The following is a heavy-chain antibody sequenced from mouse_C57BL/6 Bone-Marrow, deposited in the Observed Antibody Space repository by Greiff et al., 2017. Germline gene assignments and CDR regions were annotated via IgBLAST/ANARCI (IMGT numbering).Heavy chain of an antibody. CDR2: IYPRSGNT. V-gene: IGHV1-81*01. Sequence: VQLQQSGAELARPGASEKLSCKASGYTFTSYGISWVKQRTGQGLEWIGEIYPRSGNTYYNEKFKGKATLTADKSSSTAYMELRSLTSEDSAVYFCARWKNWDRFAYWGQGTLVTVSA. CDR3: ARWKNWDRFAY. J-gene: IGHJ3*01. CDR1: GYTFTSYG. D-gene: IGHD4-1*01.